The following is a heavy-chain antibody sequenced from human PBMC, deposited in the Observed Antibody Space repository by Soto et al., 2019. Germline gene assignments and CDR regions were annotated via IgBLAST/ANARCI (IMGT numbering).Heavy chain of an antibody. Sequence: QVQLVESGGGVVQPGRSLRLSCAASGFTFNSYGVHWVRQAPGKGLEWVAVISYDGSKKYYADSVKGRFTISRDNSKNTLYLQMNSLRPEDTAVYYCANAGCSSGGCYGDSWGQGTLVTVSS. CDR1: GFTFNSYG. J-gene: IGHJ4*02. V-gene: IGHV3-30*18. CDR2: ISYDGSKK. CDR3: ANAGCSSGGCYGDS. D-gene: IGHD2-15*01.